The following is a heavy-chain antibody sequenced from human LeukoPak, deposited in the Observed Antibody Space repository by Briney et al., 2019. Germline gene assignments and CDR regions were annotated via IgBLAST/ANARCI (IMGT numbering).Heavy chain of an antibody. CDR1: GFTFSTYS. Sequence: GGSLRLSCAASGFTFSTYSMNWVRQPPGKGLECVSSITSSSSYIYYADSVKGRFTVSRNNAKNSLYLQMHSLRAEDTAVYYCARVAPGNGYSDYWGQGTLVTVSS. CDR2: ITSSSSYI. V-gene: IGHV3-21*01. J-gene: IGHJ4*02. CDR3: ARVAPGNGYSDY. D-gene: IGHD6-13*01.